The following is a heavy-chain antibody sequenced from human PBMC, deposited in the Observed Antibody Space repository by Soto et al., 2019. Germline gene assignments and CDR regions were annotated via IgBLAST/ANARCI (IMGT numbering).Heavy chain of an antibody. J-gene: IGHJ4*01. CDR2: TYYRSKWYY. V-gene: IGHV6-1*01. Sequence: PSQTLSLTCAITGDSVSSNSAGWSWVRQSPSRGLEWLGRTYYRSKWYYEYAVSVRGRITINPDTSKNQYSLQLNSVTPEDTAVYYCARGEQYSGRIFDYWGQGTLVTVSS. CDR1: GDSVSSNSAG. D-gene: IGHD1-26*01. CDR3: ARGEQYSGRIFDY.